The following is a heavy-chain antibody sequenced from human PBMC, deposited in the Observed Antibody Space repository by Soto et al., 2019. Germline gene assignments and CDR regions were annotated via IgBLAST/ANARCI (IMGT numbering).Heavy chain of an antibody. CDR2: IYPGDSDT. D-gene: IGHD5-18*01. CDR1: GYSFTSYW. V-gene: IGHV5-51*01. CDR3: ARGPVDTAMDYYYYYGMDV. Sequence: GESLKISCQGSGYSFTSYWIGWVRQMPGKGLEWMGIIYPGDSDTRYSPSFQGQVTISADKSISTAYLQWSSLKASDTAMYYCARGPVDTAMDYYYYYGMDVWGQGTTVTVSS. J-gene: IGHJ6*02.